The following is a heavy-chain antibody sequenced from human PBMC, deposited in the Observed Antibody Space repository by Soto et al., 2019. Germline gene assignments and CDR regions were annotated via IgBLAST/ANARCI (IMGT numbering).Heavy chain of an antibody. D-gene: IGHD4-17*01. V-gene: IGHV3-66*01. J-gene: IGHJ5*02. Sequence: EVQLVESGGGLVQPGGSLRLSCAASGFTVSSNYMSWVRQAPGKGLEWVSVIYSGGSTYYADSVKGRFTISRDNSKNSLYLKMNSLRAEDTAVYYCARDPNDYGSFDPGGQGTLVTVSS. CDR2: IYSGGST. CDR1: GFTVSSNY. CDR3: ARDPNDYGSFDP.